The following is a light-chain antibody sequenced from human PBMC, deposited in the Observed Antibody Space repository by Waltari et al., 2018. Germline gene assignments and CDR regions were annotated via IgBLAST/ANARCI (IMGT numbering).Light chain of an antibody. Sequence: EIVLTQSPGSLSLSPGERATLPCRASQAIGGGWLTWYQQKPGKAPRLLIYGASSRATAIPDRFSGRGSGKDFTLTISRLEPEDFAVYYCQQYDGSSVTFGGGTKVEIK. CDR3: QQYDGSSVT. J-gene: IGKJ4*01. CDR1: QAIGGGW. CDR2: GAS. V-gene: IGKV3-20*01.